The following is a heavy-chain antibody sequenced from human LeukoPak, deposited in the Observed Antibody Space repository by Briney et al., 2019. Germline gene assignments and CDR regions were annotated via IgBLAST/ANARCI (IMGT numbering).Heavy chain of an antibody. CDR3: ARERSSGWYLY. V-gene: IGHV1-3*01. J-gene: IGHJ4*02. CDR1: GYTFTSYA. Sequence: ASVEVFCKASGYTFTSYAMHWVRQAPGQRLEWMGWINAGNGNTKYSQKFQGRVTITRDTSASTAYMELSSLRSEDTAVYYCARERSSGWYLYWGQGTLVTVSS. D-gene: IGHD6-19*01. CDR2: INAGNGNT.